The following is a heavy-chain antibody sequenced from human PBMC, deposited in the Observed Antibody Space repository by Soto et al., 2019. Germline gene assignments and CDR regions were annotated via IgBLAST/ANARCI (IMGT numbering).Heavy chain of an antibody. CDR2: IKNDGTST. J-gene: IGHJ4*01. D-gene: IGHD1-26*01. Sequence: EVQLVESGGGLVQPGGSLRLSCAASGFTFSSYWMHWVRQAPGKGLVWVSRIKNDGTSTSYADSVKGRFTISRDYAENTLYLRMTSLSAEDTSVYHCARVGVGAYYFDYWGQGTLVTVSS. CDR1: GFTFSSYW. V-gene: IGHV3-74*01. CDR3: ARVGVGAYYFDY.